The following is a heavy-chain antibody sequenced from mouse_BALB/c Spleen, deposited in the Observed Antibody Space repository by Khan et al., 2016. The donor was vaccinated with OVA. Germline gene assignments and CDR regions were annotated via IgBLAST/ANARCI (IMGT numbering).Heavy chain of an antibody. CDR3: ARHYYGGNLYWFFDV. CDR2: IFPGDDST. D-gene: IGHD1-1*02. CDR1: GYTFTSYD. Sequence: QVQLQQSGAELVKPGASVRLSCKASGYTFTSYDINWVRQRPEQGLEWIGWIFPGDDSTKYNEKFKGQATLTTDKSSSTAYMQLSRLTSEDSAVDFCARHYYGGNLYWFFDVWGAGTTVTVAS. J-gene: IGHJ1*01. V-gene: IGHV1S56*01.